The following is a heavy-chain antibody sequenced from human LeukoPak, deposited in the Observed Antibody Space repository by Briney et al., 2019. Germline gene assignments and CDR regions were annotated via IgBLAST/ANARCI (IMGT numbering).Heavy chain of an antibody. Sequence: HPGRSLRPSCAASGFTFSSYAMHWVRRAPGKGLEWVAVISYDGSNKYYADSVKGRFTISRDNSKNTLYLQMNSLRAEDTAVYYCARDLTSGTALDYWGQGTLVTVSS. J-gene: IGHJ4*02. CDR1: GFTFSSYA. CDR2: ISYDGSNK. D-gene: IGHD1-26*01. V-gene: IGHV3-30-3*01. CDR3: ARDLTSGTALDY.